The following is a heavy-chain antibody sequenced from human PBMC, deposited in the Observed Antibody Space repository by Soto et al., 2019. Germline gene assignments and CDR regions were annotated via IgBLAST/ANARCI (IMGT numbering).Heavy chain of an antibody. CDR2: TYYKSKWYN. V-gene: IGHV6-1*01. CDR1: GDSVSSNTAA. Sequence: SQTLSLTCDISGDSVSSNTAAWSWIRQSPWRGLEWLGRTYYKSKWYNDYAVSVKSRITINPDTSKNQFSLQLNSVTPEDTAVYYCVRERKYQLLSWYWFDPGGQGTVVTVAS. J-gene: IGHJ5*02. CDR3: VRERKYQLLSWYWFDP. D-gene: IGHD2-2*01.